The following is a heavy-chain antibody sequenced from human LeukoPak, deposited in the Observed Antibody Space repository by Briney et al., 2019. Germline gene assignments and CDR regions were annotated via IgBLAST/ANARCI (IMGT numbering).Heavy chain of an antibody. CDR2: LSYSGGT. J-gene: IGHJ4*02. CDR3: ARKPLGSSRYDY. V-gene: IGHV4-59*01. D-gene: IGHD6-25*01. Sequence: SETLSLTCTVSGGSISNYYRSWIRQPPGKGLEWIGFLSYSGGTTYSPSLKSRVTISLDTSKNQFSMKVSSVTATDTAVYYCARKPLGSSRYDYWGQGALVTVSS. CDR1: GGSISNYY.